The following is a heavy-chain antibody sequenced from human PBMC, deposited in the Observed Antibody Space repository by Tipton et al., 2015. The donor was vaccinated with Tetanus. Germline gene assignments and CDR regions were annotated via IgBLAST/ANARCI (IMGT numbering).Heavy chain of an antibody. CDR2: ISSTSSYI. J-gene: IGHJ4*02. CDR1: GFIFSNYK. CDR3: ASGGTLDY. V-gene: IGHV3-21*01. Sequence: SLRLSCEVSGFIFSNYKMNWVRQAPGKGPEWISSISSTSSYIYYAGSVKGRFTISRDKAKNSLYLHMKSLSAEDTAVYYCASGGTLDYWGQGAMVSVSS. D-gene: IGHD3-16*01.